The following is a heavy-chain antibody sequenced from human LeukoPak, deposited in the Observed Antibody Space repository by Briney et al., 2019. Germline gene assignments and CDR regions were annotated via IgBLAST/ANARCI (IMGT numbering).Heavy chain of an antibody. CDR1: GYTFTSYY. D-gene: IGHD1-26*01. CDR3: ARGPETRPLRGSYTYYYYMDV. Sequence: ASVKVSCKASGYTFTSYYMHWVRQAPGQGLEWMGIINPSGGNTSYAQMFQGRVTLTRDTSTSTVYMELSSLRSEDTAVYYCARGPETRPLRGSYTYYYYMDVWGKGTTVTVSS. J-gene: IGHJ6*03. V-gene: IGHV1-46*01. CDR2: INPSGGNT.